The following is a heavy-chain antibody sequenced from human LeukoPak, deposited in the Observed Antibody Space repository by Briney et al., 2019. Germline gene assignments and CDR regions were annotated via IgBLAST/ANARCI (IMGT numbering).Heavy chain of an antibody. CDR3: ARGSHYYDSSGTLDY. J-gene: IGHJ4*02. V-gene: IGHV4-34*01. Sequence: SETLSLTCAVYGGSFSGYYWSWIRQPPGKGLEWIGEINHSGSTNYNPSLKSRVTISVDTSKNQFSLKLSSVTAADTAVYYCARGSHYYDSSGTLDYWAREPWSPSPQ. D-gene: IGHD3-22*01. CDR2: INHSGST. CDR1: GGSFSGYY.